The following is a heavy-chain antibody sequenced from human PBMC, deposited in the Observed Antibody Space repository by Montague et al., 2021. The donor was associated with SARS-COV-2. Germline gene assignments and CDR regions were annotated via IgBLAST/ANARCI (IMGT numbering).Heavy chain of an antibody. J-gene: IGHJ6*02. Sequence: SLRLSCAASRFTFSSYWMPWVRQAPGKGLEWVANISPDGSVNHHVGSVTGRFHIARDNAENSLYLQLNSLRGDDTAVYYCARCPVVPKYNDGLDVWGQGTTVTVSS. V-gene: IGHV3-7*05. CDR1: RFTFSSYW. D-gene: IGHD2-15*01. CDR3: ARCPVVPKYNDGLDV. CDR2: ISPDGSVN.